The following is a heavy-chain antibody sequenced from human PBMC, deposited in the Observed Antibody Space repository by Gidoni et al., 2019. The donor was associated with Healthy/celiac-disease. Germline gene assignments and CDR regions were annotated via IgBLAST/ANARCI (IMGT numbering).Heavy chain of an antibody. Sequence: QVQLQESGPGLVKPSETLSLTCTVSGYSIRSGYYWGWIRQPPGKGLEWIGSIYHSGSTYYNPSLKSRVTISVDTSKNQFSLKLSSVTAADTAVYYCARDWDIVATIRALRPWFDPWGQGTLVTVSS. CDR2: IYHSGST. D-gene: IGHD5-12*01. CDR1: GYSIRSGYY. V-gene: IGHV4-38-2*02. CDR3: ARDWDIVATIRALRPWFDP. J-gene: IGHJ5*02.